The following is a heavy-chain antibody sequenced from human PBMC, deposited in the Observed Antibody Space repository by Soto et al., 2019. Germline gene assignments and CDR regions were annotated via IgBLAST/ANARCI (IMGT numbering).Heavy chain of an antibody. D-gene: IGHD2-2*01. V-gene: IGHV4-34*01. CDR3: ARGPPREDIVVVPAAHLAAFDI. Sequence: SETLSLTCAVYGGSLSGYYWSWIRQPPGKGLEWIGEINHSGSTNYNPSLKSRVTISVDTSKNQFSLKLSSVTAADTAVYYCARGPPREDIVVVPAAHLAAFDIWGQGTMVTVSS. CDR2: INHSGST. CDR1: GGSLSGYY. J-gene: IGHJ3*02.